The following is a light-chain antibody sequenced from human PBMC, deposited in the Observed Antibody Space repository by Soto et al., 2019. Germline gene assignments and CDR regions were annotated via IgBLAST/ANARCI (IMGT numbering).Light chain of an antibody. J-gene: IGLJ2*01. CDR3: QSADSSGNPPGV. V-gene: IGLV3-25*03. Sequence: SSELTQPPSGSVSPGQTARITCDGEALPKQYAYWYQQKPGQPPVLVIYKDSERPSGIPERFSGSSSGTTVTLTISGVQAEDEADYYCQSADSSGNPPGVFGGGTKLTVL. CDR1: ALPKQY. CDR2: KDS.